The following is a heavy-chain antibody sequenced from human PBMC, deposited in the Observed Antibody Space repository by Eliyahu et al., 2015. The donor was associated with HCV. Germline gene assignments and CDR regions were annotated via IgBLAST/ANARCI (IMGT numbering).Heavy chain of an antibody. CDR3: ARDFSGWYMDN. D-gene: IGHD6-19*01. Sequence: EVQLVESGGGLVKPGGSLRLSCAASGFNFKDYTMNWVRQAPGKGLEWVSSISSTLAYIYYADSLKGRFTVSRDNAQNSLYLQMNSLTAEDTAVYYCARDFSGWYMDNWGQGTLVTVSS. J-gene: IGHJ4*02. V-gene: IGHV3-21*02. CDR1: GFNFKDYT. CDR2: ISSTLAYI.